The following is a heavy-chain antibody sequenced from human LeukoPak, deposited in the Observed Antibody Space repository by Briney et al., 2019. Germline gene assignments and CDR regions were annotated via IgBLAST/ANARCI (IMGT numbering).Heavy chain of an antibody. CDR3: ASYDLWSGLDY. CDR1: GYTFTSYY. D-gene: IGHD3-3*01. J-gene: IGHJ4*02. V-gene: IGHV1-46*01. CDR2: INPSGGST. Sequence: ASVKVSCNASGYTFTSYYMHWVRQAPGQGLEWMGIINPSGGSTSYAQKFQGRVTMTRVTSTSTVYMELISLRSEDTAVYYCASYDLWSGLDYWGQGTLVTVSS.